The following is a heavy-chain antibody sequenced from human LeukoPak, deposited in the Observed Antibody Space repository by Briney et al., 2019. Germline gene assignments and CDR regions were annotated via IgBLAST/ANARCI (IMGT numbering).Heavy chain of an antibody. J-gene: IGHJ4*02. Sequence: PGGSLRLSCAASGFTFSSYSMNWVRQAPGKGLEWVSSISSSSSYIYYADSVKGRFTISRDNAKNSLHLQMNSLRAEDTAVYYCARGDKSSGWYFLDYWGQGTLVTVSS. CDR3: ARGDKSSGWYFLDY. D-gene: IGHD6-19*01. CDR2: ISSSSSYI. V-gene: IGHV3-21*01. CDR1: GFTFSSYS.